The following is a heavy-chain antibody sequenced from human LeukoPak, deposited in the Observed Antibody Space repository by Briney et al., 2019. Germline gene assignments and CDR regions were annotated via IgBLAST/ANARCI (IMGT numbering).Heavy chain of an antibody. Sequence: SETLSLTCTVSGASISSSTYYWDWIRQSPGKGLEWIGSIYYSGSTYYNPSLKNRVTISVDTSKNQFSLELTSVTAADTAVYYCARPVGRGAFDIWGQGTMVIVSS. CDR3: ARPVGRGAFDI. J-gene: IGHJ3*02. CDR2: IYYSGST. D-gene: IGHD1-26*01. CDR1: GASISSSTYY. V-gene: IGHV4-39*01.